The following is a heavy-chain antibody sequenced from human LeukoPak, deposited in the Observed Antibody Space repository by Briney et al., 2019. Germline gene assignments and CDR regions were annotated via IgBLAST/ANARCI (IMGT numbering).Heavy chain of an antibody. CDR2: ISSGVTP. D-gene: IGHD5-12*01. V-gene: IGHV3-66*02. CDR1: GFTVSTNY. CDR3: ARGGAGYAFDY. J-gene: IGHJ4*02. Sequence: GGSLRLSCAASGFTVSTNYMSWVRQAPGKGLEWVSVISSGVTPYYSDSVKGRFTISRDSSDNTLYLQMHSLRAEDTAVYYCARGGAGYAFDYWGQGTLVTVSS.